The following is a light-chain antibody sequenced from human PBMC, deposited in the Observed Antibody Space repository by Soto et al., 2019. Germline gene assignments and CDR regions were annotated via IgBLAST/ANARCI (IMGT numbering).Light chain of an antibody. V-gene: IGLV1-44*01. CDR3: EAWEGSRNVVL. CDR2: SNN. CDR1: SSNIGTNT. J-gene: IGLJ2*01. Sequence: QSVLTQPPSAYGTPGQRVTISCSGSSSNIGTNTVNWYQHLPGSAPKLLIYSNNQRPSGVPDRFSGSKSGTSASLAISGLQPDEEAEYCCEAWEGSRNVVLFGGGTKLTVL.